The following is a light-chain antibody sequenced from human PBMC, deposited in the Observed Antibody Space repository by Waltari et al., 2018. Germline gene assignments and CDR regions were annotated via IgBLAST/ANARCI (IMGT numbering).Light chain of an antibody. CDR3: QTWGTGSWV. CDR2: INSDDTH. V-gene: IGLV4-69*01. J-gene: IGLJ3*02. CDR1: SGHSSYA. Sequence: QLVLTQSPSASASLGASVKFTCTLSSGHSSYAIAWHQQQPEKGPRYLMKINSDDTHTKGAGIPDRFSGSSSGAERYLTISSLQSDDEADYYCQTWGTGSWVFGGGTKLTVL.